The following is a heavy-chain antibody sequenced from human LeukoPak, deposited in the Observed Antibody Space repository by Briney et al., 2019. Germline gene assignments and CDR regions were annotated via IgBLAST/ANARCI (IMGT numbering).Heavy chain of an antibody. Sequence: SVKVSCKASGGTFSSYAISWVRQAPGQGLEWMGGIIPIFGTANYAQKFQGRVTITADESTSTAYMELSSLRSEDTAVYYCARGSGYCSGGGCFYPMFDPWGQGTLVTVSS. J-gene: IGHJ5*02. CDR3: ARGSGYCSGGGCFYPMFDP. CDR1: GGTFSSYA. D-gene: IGHD2-15*01. V-gene: IGHV1-69*13. CDR2: IIPIFGTA.